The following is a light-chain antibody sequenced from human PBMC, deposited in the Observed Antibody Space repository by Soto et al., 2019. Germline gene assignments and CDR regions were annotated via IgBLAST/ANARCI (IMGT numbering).Light chain of an antibody. CDR1: QSVISTD. V-gene: IGKV3-20*01. Sequence: EIVLTQSPGTLSLSPGERATLSCRASQSVISTDLAWYQQKPGQAPRLLVYAASSRASGIPDRFSGSGSGTDFTLTISRVEPEDFAVYYCQQYGTSPPGFGGGTRVEI. J-gene: IGKJ4*01. CDR3: QQYGTSPPG. CDR2: AAS.